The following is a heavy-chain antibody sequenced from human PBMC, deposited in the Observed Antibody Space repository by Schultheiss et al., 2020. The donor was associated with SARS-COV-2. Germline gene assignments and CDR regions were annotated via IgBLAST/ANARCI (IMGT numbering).Heavy chain of an antibody. CDR3: ARESEGTNWYFDL. CDR2: IYHSGST. CDR1: GGSISSSNW. Sequence: SETLSLTCAVSGGSISSSNWWSWVRQPPGKGLEWIGEIYHSGSTNYNPSLKSRVTISVDTSKNQFSLRLSSVTAADTAVYYCARESEGTNWYFDLWGRGTLVTVSS. D-gene: IGHD1-7*01. J-gene: IGHJ2*01. V-gene: IGHV4-4*02.